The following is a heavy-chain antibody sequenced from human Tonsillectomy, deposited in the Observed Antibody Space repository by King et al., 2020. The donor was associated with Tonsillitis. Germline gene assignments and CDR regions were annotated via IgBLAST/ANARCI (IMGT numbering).Heavy chain of an antibody. D-gene: IGHD3-3*01. V-gene: IGHV3-7*01. Sequence: VQLVESGGGLVQPGGSLRRSCAASVFTFSSYWMSCVFQAPGDGLDWVANIKQQGSDENYVDSVKGRFTISRENAKNSLYLQMNSVRAEDTAVYYCARPLTVDYAFDIWGQGTTVTVSS. CDR2: IKQQGSDE. J-gene: IGHJ3*02. CDR1: VFTFSSYW. CDR3: ARPLTVDYAFDI.